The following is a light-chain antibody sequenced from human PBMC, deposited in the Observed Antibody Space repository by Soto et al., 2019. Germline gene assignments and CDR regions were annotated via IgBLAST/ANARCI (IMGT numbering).Light chain of an antibody. CDR2: DAS. V-gene: IGKV1-5*01. J-gene: IGKJ1*01. Sequence: DIQMTQSPSTLSAFVGDRVTITCRASQSIVRLLAWYQQKPGKAPKLLIYDASNLESGVPSRFSGSGSGTEFTLAISSLQPDDFATYYCQQYNNYPRTFGQGTKVDIK. CDR1: QSIVRL. CDR3: QQYNNYPRT.